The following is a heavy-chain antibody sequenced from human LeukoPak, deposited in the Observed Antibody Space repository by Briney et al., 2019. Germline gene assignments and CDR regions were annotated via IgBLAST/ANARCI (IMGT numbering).Heavy chain of an antibody. J-gene: IGHJ4*02. V-gene: IGHV3-23*01. CDR1: GITLSNYG. CDR2: ISDSGGKT. CDR3: AKRGVVIRVILVGFHKEAYYFDS. Sequence: GGSLRLSCAVSGITLSNYGMSWVRQAPGKGLEWVAGISDSGGKTNYADSVKGRFTISRDDPKNTLYLQMNSLRAEDTAVYFCAKRGVVIRVILVGFHKEAYYFDSWGQGALVTVSS. D-gene: IGHD3-22*01.